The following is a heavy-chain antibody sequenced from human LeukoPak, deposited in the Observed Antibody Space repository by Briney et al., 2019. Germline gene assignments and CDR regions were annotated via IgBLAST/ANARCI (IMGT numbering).Heavy chain of an antibody. D-gene: IGHD6-25*01. CDR1: GISNKYW. J-gene: IGHJ5*02. CDR3: ASRTGVSGPS. Sequence: PSETLSLTCAVSGISNKYWWTWVRQPPGKGLEWIGEIHDSGTTTYNTSLRSRVIISLDTSKNQLSLKLNSMTAADTAVYYCASRTGVSGPSWGQGALVTVSS. V-gene: IGHV4-4*02. CDR2: IHDSGTT.